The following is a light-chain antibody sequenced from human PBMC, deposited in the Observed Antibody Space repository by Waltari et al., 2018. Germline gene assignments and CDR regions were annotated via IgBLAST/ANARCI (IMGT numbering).Light chain of an antibody. V-gene: IGKV1-5*03. J-gene: IGKJ2*01. Sequence: DIQMTQSPSTLSASVGDRVTITCRASQSLSTWLAWYQQKPGKAPKLLIYEASTLQSGVPSRFSGSGSGTEFTLTISSLQPDDFATYYCQQYNMYPHTFGRGTKLEIK. CDR2: EAS. CDR1: QSLSTW. CDR3: QQYNMYPHT.